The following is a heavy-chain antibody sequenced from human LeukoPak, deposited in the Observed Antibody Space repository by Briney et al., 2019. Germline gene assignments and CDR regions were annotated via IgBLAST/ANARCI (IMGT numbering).Heavy chain of an antibody. CDR2: INTDGSTT. CDR1: GFTFSNYW. V-gene: IGHV3-74*01. D-gene: IGHD6-19*01. CDR3: ARSGYSSGWLPDY. Sequence: GGSLRLSCAASGFTFSNYWMHWVRQAPGKGLVWVSRINTDGSTTTYADSVKGRFTISRDNAKNTLSLQMNSLRVEDTGVYYCARSGYSSGWLPDYWGQGTLVTVSS. J-gene: IGHJ4*02.